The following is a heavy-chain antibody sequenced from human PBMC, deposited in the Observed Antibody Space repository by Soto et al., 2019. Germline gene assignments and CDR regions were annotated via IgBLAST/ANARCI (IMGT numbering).Heavy chain of an antibody. J-gene: IGHJ4*02. Sequence: QITLKESGPPLVKPTQTLTLTCTFSGFSLSTSGVGVGWIRQPPGKALEWLALIYWDDDKRYSPSLKSRLTITTDTSKNQVVLTMTNMDPVDTATYYCAHRRGDSSGWYGFDYWGQGTLVTVSS. D-gene: IGHD6-19*01. CDR1: GFSLSTSGVG. CDR2: IYWDDDK. CDR3: AHRRGDSSGWYGFDY. V-gene: IGHV2-5*02.